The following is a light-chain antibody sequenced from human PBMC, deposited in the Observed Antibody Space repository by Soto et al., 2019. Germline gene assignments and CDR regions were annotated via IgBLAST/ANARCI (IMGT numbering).Light chain of an antibody. J-gene: IGLJ2*01. Sequence: QSALTQPASVSGSPGQSVTISCTGTSSDVGASNYVSWYQQHPGKAPKLVIYAVSNRPSGVSDRFSGSKSGNTASLTISGLQAEDEAHYYCCSYGGRILVIFGEGTKLTVL. V-gene: IGLV2-14*01. CDR2: AVS. CDR1: SSDVGASNY. CDR3: CSYGGRILVI.